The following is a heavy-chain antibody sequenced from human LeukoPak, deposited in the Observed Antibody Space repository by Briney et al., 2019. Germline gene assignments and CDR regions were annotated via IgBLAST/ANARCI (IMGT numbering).Heavy chain of an antibody. J-gene: IGHJ4*02. CDR1: GGSISNYY. CDR3: ATSGWYLLPGVY. Sequence: SETLSLTCTVSGGSISNYYWGWIRQPPGKGLEWIGSIYYSGSTYYNPSLESRVTISVDTSKNQFSLKLSSVTAADTAVYYCATSGWYLLPGVYWGQGTLVTVSS. D-gene: IGHD6-19*01. CDR2: IYYSGST. V-gene: IGHV4-39*01.